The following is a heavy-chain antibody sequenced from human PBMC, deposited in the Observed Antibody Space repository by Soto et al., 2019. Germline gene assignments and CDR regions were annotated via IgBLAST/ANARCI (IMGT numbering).Heavy chain of an antibody. CDR3: ARYFHTYSGPPI. CDR1: GYVITSGYY. J-gene: IGHJ4*02. Sequence: SETLSLTCVVSGYVITSGYYWGWIRQPPGKGLEWIGTVDHSGSTYYDPSLQGRVTISIDTSKNQFSLKLTSVTAADTALYYCARYFHTYSGPPIWGQGALVTVSS. D-gene: IGHD5-12*01. V-gene: IGHV4-38-2*01. CDR2: VDHSGST.